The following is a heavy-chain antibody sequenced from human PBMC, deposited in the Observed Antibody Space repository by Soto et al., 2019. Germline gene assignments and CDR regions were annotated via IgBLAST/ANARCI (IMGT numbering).Heavy chain of an antibody. CDR3: AADHESAFGDSVPAGFDY. CDR2: IWNDGSNK. V-gene: IGHV3-33*03. Sequence: QVQLVESGGGVVQPGRSLKLSCAASGFIFGSFGMHWVRQPPGKGLEWVAVIWNDGSNKLYADSVQGRFTISRDNSKNTLYLEMDSLRAEDTPVDYCAADHESAFGDSVPAGFDYWGQGTLVTVSS. D-gene: IGHD2-21*02. CDR1: GFIFGSFG. J-gene: IGHJ4*02.